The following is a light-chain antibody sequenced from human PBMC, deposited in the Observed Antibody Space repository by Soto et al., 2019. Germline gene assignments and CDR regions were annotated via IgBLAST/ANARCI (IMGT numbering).Light chain of an antibody. CDR3: QATRPP. J-gene: IGKJ1*01. CDR1: ESVGSSL. V-gene: IGKV3-20*01. CDR2: AAS. Sequence: EIVLTQSPGTLSLSPGERATLSCRTSESVGSSLLAWYQQKPGRAPRLLIYAASSRATGISDRFSGSGSGTDFTLIFKDLESVVYAVYYRQATRPPFGQGTRVDIK.